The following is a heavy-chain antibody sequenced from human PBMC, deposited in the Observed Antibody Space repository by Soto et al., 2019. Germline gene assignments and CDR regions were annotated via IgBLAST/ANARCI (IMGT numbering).Heavy chain of an antibody. CDR1: GFTFSDYY. J-gene: IGHJ3*01. V-gene: IGHV3-11*03. CDR3: ATWHEREHAYDV. Sequence: SGGSLRLSCAASGFTFSDYYLSWIRQAPGKGLEWVSYIRSSGSYTNYADSVKGRFTISSDSSKTTVYLQMNDLRPDDTAVYYCATWHEREHAYDVWGQGTTVTVSS. D-gene: IGHD1-1*01. CDR2: IRSSGSYT.